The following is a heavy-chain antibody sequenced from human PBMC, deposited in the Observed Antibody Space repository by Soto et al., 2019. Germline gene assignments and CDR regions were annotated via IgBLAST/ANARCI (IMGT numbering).Heavy chain of an antibody. CDR1: GFTFSNTW. J-gene: IGHJ5*02. CDR2: INQDGSGK. CDR3: ARGWFAN. Sequence: GGSLRLSCAASGFTFSNTWMTWARQTPGKGLEWVASINQDGSGKYCVDSVKGRFTISRDNAKISLFLQMNSLRVEDTAVYYCARGWFANWGQGTLVTVSS. V-gene: IGHV3-7*01.